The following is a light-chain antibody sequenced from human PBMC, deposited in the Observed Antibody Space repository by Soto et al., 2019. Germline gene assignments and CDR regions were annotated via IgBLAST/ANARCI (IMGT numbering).Light chain of an antibody. V-gene: IGKV3-20*01. J-gene: IGKJ1*01. CDR1: QSVSSSY. CDR2: GAS. CDR3: QQYGSAPPT. Sequence: EIVLTQSPGTLSLSPGERATLSCRASQSVSSSYLAWYQQKPGQAPRLLIYGASSRATGIPDRFSGSGSGTDFTVTISRLETEDFAVYYCQQYGSAPPTFGQGTKVEIK.